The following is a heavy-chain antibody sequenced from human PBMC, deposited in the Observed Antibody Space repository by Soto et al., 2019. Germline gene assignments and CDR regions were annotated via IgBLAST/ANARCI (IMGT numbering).Heavy chain of an antibody. D-gene: IGHD1-1*01. Sequence: DVQLVESGGVVVQPGGSLRLSCAASGFTFDDYTMHWVRQAPGKGLEWVSLISWDGGSTYYADSVKGRFTISRDNSKNSLYLQMNSLRTEDTALYYCAKTTRPGDYFDYWGQGTLVTVSS. CDR2: ISWDGGST. CDR1: GFTFDDYT. J-gene: IGHJ4*02. V-gene: IGHV3-43*01. CDR3: AKTTRPGDYFDY.